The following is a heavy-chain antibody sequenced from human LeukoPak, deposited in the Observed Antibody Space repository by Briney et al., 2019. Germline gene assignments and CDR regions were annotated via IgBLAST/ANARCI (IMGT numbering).Heavy chain of an antibody. D-gene: IGHD3-3*01. CDR2: ISSSSSTI. V-gene: IGHV3-48*01. CDR3: ARDVTIFGVVAMDV. CDR1: GFTFSSYS. Sequence: PGGSLRLSCAASGFTFSSYSMNWVRLAPGKGLEWVSYISSSSSTIYYADSVKGRFTISRDNAKNSLYLQMNSLRAEDTAVYYCARDVTIFGVVAMDVWGKGTTVTVSS. J-gene: IGHJ6*03.